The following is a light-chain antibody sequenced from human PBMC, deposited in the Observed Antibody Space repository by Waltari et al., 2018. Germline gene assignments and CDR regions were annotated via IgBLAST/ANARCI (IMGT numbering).Light chain of an antibody. CDR2: GAS. CDR3: QQYNNWPPWT. CDR1: QSVSSN. Sequence: CRASQSVSSNLAWYQQKPGQAPRLLIYGASTRATGIPARFSGSGSGTEFTLTISSLQSEDFAVYYCQQYNNWPPWTFGQGTKVEIK. V-gene: IGKV3-15*01. J-gene: IGKJ1*01.